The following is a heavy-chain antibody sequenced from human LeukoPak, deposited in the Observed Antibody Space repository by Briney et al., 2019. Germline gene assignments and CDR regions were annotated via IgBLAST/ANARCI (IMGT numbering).Heavy chain of an antibody. D-gene: IGHD5-12*01. J-gene: IGHJ4*02. V-gene: IGHV3-48*03. CDR3: AREYSGYDYVQYYFDY. Sequence: GGSLRLSCAASRFTFSSYEMNWVRQAPGKGLEWVSYISSSGSTIYYADSVKGRFTISRDNAKNSLYLQMNSLRAEDTAVYYCAREYSGYDYVQYYFDYWGQGTLVTVSS. CDR1: RFTFSSYE. CDR2: ISSSGSTI.